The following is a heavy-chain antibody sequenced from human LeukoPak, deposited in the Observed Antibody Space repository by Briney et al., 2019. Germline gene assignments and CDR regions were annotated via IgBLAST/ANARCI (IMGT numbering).Heavy chain of an antibody. CDR1: GYTFTSYG. V-gene: IGHV1-18*01. J-gene: IGHJ6*02. D-gene: IGHD2-2*01. Sequence: GASVKVSCKASGYTFTSYGISWVRQAPGQGLEWMGWISAYNGNTNYAQKLQGRVTMTTDTSTSTAYMELRSLRSEDTAVYYCAREGVVVVPAAVNYYYYGMDVWGQGTTVTVSS. CDR2: ISAYNGNT. CDR3: AREGVVVVPAAVNYYYYGMDV.